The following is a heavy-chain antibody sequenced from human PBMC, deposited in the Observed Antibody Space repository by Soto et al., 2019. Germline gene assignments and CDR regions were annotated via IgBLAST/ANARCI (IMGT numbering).Heavy chain of an antibody. CDR2: ISSSGSTI. V-gene: IGHV3-48*03. Sequence: EVQLLESGGGLVRPGGSLRLSCAASGFTFSSYAMSWVRQAPGKGLEWVSYISSSGSTIYYADSVKGRFTISRDNAKNSLYLQMNSLRAEDTAVYYCARDAPRCSSTSCQLDYWGQGTLVTVSS. CDR3: ARDAPRCSSTSCQLDY. D-gene: IGHD2-2*01. CDR1: GFTFSSYA. J-gene: IGHJ4*02.